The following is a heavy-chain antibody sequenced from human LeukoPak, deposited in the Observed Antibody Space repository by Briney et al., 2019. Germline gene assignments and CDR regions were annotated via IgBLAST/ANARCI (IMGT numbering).Heavy chain of an antibody. D-gene: IGHD1-26*01. Sequence: PGRSLRLSCATSGFTFSHYGMHWVRQAPGKGLEWVAVIWSDGTEKYYGDSVKGRFTISRDNSKKTVYLQMNSLRVEDTAVYYCARVRSGSSSSFDLWGRGTLVTVSS. CDR2: IWSDGTEK. V-gene: IGHV3-33*01. CDR3: ARVRSGSSSSFDL. CDR1: GFTFSHYG. J-gene: IGHJ2*01.